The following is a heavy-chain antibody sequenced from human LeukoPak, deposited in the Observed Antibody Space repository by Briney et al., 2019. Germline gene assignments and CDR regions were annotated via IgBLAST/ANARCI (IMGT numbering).Heavy chain of an antibody. D-gene: IGHD3-22*01. CDR1: GFTFSSYA. J-gene: IGHJ6*02. V-gene: IGHV3-23*01. CDR3: AKGAPAITMIVVVITRENXXXGMDV. CDR2: ISGSGGST. Sequence: GGSLRLSCAAAGFTFSSYAMSWVRQAPGKGLEWVSAISGSGGSTYYADSVKGRFTISRDNSKNTLYLQMNSLRAEDTAVYYCAKGAPAITMIVVVITRENXXXGMDVWGQGTTVTVSS.